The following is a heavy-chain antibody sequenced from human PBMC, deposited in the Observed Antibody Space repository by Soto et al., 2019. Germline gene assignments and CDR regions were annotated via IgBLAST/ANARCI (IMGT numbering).Heavy chain of an antibody. V-gene: IGHV3-33*01. CDR1: GFIFKHPA. CDR3: ARDGQQLAPYAMDV. CDR2: IWYDGSHT. D-gene: IGHD1-1*01. J-gene: IGHJ6*02. Sequence: QVQLVESGGGVVQPGRSLRLSCAASGFIFKHPAMHWVRQAAGKGLEWVAQIWYDGSHTYYTDSVKGRFTISRDNLKDMVYLQMDSLRAEDTAVYYCARDGQQLAPYAMDVWGQGTTVTVSS.